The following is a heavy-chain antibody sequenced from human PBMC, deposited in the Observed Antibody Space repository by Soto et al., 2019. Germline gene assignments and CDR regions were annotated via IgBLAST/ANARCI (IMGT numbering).Heavy chain of an antibody. CDR3: ARPRYDDSRTPFDY. V-gene: IGHV3-74*01. CDR1: GFTFRSYW. J-gene: IGHJ4*02. CDR2: INSDGSTT. D-gene: IGHD3-22*01. Sequence: GGSLRLSCAASGFTFRSYWMHWVRQVPGKGLVWVSRINSDGSTTSYADSVKGRFTISRDNAKNTVYLQMNSLRAEDTAVYYCARPRYDDSRTPFDYWGQGTLVTVSS.